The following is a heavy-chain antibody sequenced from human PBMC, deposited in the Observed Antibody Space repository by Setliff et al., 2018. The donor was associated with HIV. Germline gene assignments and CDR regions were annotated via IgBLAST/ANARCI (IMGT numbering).Heavy chain of an antibody. V-gene: IGHV1-18*01. Sequence: ASVKVSCKTSGYSFRNYGVTWARLAPGQGLEWMGWINNYNGNTNSAQKFRDRVSLSADTSSTTTYLELRNLTFDDTALYYCARMKWGGSAAAGWDYWGQGTQVTVSS. CDR3: ARMKWGGSAAAGWDY. CDR1: GYSFRNYG. CDR2: INNYNGNT. J-gene: IGHJ4*02. D-gene: IGHD6-13*01.